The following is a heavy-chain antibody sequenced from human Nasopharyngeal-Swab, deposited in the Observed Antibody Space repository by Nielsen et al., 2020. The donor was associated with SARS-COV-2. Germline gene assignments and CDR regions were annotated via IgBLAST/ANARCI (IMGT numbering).Heavy chain of an antibody. Sequence: ASVKVSCKASGYTFTSYGISWVRQAPGQGLEWMGWISAYNGNTNYAQKLQGRVTMTTDTSTSTAYMELRSLGSDDTAVYYCARGNIVATIFGGREHYYGMDVWGQGTTVTVSS. CDR3: ARGNIVATIFGGREHYYGMDV. V-gene: IGHV1-18*01. D-gene: IGHD5-12*01. CDR2: ISAYNGNT. CDR1: GYTFTSYG. J-gene: IGHJ6*02.